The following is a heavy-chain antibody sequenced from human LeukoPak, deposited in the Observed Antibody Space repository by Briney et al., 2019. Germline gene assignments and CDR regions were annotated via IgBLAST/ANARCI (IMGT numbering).Heavy chain of an antibody. V-gene: IGHV3-72*01. CDR3: ARNYYCDY. Sequence: GGSLRLSCAASGFTPSDHNMDWVRQVPGKGLEWVGRSRSKANSYTTEYAASVKGRFTISRDDSQNSLYLHMKSLKTEDTAVYYCARNYYCDYWGQGTLVTVSS. J-gene: IGHJ4*02. CDR2: SRSKANSYTT. D-gene: IGHD1-7*01. CDR1: GFTPSDHN.